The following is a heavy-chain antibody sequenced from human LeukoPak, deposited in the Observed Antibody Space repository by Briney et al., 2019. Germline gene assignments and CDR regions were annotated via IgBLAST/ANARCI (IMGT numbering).Heavy chain of an antibody. V-gene: IGHV1-69*13. CDR2: IIPIFGTA. CDR3: ARGRPTVTTSKYNWFDP. J-gene: IGHJ5*02. D-gene: IGHD4-17*01. Sequence: SVKVSCKASGYTFTSYGISWVRQAPGQGLEWMGGIIPIFGTANYAQKFQGRVTITADESTSTAYMELSSLRSEDTAVYYCARGRPTVTTSKYNWFDPWGQGTLVTVSS. CDR1: GYTFTSYG.